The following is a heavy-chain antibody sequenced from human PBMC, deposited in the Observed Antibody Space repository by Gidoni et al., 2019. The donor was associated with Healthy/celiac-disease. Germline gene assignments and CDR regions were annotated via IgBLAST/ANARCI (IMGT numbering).Heavy chain of an antibody. D-gene: IGHD6-13*01. J-gene: IGHJ5*02. CDR3: ARQIAAAEDWFDP. V-gene: IGHV3-21*01. Sequence: EVQLVESGGGLVEPGGSLRRSCAASGFTFSSYSMNGVRQAPGKGLEWVSSISSSSSYIYYADSVKGRFTISRDNAKTSLYLQMNSLRAEDTAVYYCARQIAAAEDWFDPWGQGTLVPVSS. CDR1: GFTFSSYS. CDR2: ISSSSSYI.